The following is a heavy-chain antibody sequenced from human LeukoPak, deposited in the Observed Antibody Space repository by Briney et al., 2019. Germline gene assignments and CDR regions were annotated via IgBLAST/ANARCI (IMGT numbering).Heavy chain of an antibody. CDR2: ISAYNGYA. D-gene: IGHD2-15*01. CDR1: GYTFTSYG. CDR3: ARNDSSAYDD. Sequence: ASVKVSCKTSGYTFTSYGISWVRQAPGQGLEWMGWISAYNGYAKYAQNVQGRVTMTTDTSTSTAYMDLRSLRSDDTAVYYCARNDSSAYDDWGQGTLVTVSS. J-gene: IGHJ4*02. V-gene: IGHV1-18*01.